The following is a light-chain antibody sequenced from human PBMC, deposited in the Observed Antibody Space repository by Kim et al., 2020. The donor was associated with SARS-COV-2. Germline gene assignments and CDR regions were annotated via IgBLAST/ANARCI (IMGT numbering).Light chain of an antibody. CDR3: QQRSNCIPYT. V-gene: IGKV3-11*01. J-gene: IGKJ2*01. Sequence: EIVLTQSPATLSLSPGERATLSCRASQSVSNCLAWYPQGTCPAPRLLIYYASNRATCIPARFSCSGSWTEFPLTLSSLEPEDSAVYYWQQRSNCIPYTFGQGNKVEI. CDR1: QSVSNC. CDR2: YAS.